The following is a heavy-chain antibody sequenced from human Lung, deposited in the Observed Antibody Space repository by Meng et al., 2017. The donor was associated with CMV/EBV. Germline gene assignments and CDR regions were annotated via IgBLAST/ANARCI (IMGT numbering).Heavy chain of an antibody. J-gene: IGHJ3*02. D-gene: IGHD2/OR15-2a*01. CDR1: GFIVSSTY. CDR3: ARSILSNGFDAFDI. CDR2: IYSGGTT. V-gene: IGHV3-53*01. Sequence: GEXXTISCEASGFIVSSTYMSWVRQAPGKGLEWVSVIYSGGTTFKANSVKGRFTISRDNSKNTLFLQMNRLRAEDTAVYYCARSILSNGFDAFDIWGQGTMVTVSS.